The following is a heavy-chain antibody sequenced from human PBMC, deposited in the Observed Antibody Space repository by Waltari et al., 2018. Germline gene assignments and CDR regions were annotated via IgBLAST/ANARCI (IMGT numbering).Heavy chain of an antibody. CDR1: GFTFSSYP. CDR3: ARGPSSGSYLD. Sequence: QVQLVESGGGVVQPGRSLRLSCAASGFTFSSYPMHWVRQAPGKGLEWVAVISYDGSNKYYADSVKGRFTISRDNSKNTLYLQMNSLRAEDTAVYYCARGPSSGSYLDWGQGTLVTVSS. D-gene: IGHD1-26*01. J-gene: IGHJ4*02. CDR2: ISYDGSNK. V-gene: IGHV3-30-3*01.